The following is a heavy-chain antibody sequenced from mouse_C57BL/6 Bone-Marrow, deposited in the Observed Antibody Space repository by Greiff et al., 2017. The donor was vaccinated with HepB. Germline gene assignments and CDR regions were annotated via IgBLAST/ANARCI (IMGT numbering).Heavy chain of an antibody. CDR2: INPNNGGT. J-gene: IGHJ2*01. Sequence: VQLKQSGPELVKPGASVKISCKASGYTFIDYYMNWVKQSHGKSLEWIGDINPNNGGTSYNQKFKGKATLTVDKSSSTAYMELRSLTSEDSAVYYCAIYYDYDGGSWGQGTTLTVSS. CDR3: AIYYDYDGGS. CDR1: GYTFIDYY. V-gene: IGHV1-26*01. D-gene: IGHD2-4*01.